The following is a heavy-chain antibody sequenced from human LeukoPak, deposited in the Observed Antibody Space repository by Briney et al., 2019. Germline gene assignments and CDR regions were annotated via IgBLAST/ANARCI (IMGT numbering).Heavy chain of an antibody. J-gene: IGHJ3*02. V-gene: IGHV3-48*01. CDR2: ISSSSSTI. Sequence: PGGSLRLSCAASGFTFSSYSMNWVRQAPGKGLEWVSYISSSSSTIYYADSVKGRFTISRDNAKNSLHLQMNSLRAEDTAVYYCARDLWASAYYDFWSGYWDAFDIWGQGTMVTVSS. D-gene: IGHD3-3*01. CDR3: ARDLWASAYYDFWSGYWDAFDI. CDR1: GFTFSSYS.